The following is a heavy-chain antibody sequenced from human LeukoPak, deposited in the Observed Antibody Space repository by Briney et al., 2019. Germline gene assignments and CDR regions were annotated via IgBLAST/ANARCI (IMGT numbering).Heavy chain of an antibody. CDR1: GYTFTSYG. V-gene: IGHV1-18*01. Sequence: ASVKVSCKASGYTFTSYGISWVRQAPGQGLEWMGWISAYNGNTNYAQKLQGRVTMTTDTSTSTAYMELRSLRSDDTAVYYCARSLEIPITMIVVASDYWGQGTLVTVSS. D-gene: IGHD3-22*01. CDR3: ARSLEIPITMIVVASDY. CDR2: ISAYNGNT. J-gene: IGHJ4*02.